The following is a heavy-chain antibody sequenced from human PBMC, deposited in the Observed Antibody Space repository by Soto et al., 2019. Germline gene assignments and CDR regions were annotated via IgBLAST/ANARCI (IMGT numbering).Heavy chain of an antibody. Sequence: QVQLQQWGAGLLMPSETLSLTCAVYGGSFSGYCWSWIRQPPGKGLEWIGEINHSGSTNYNPSLKSRVTISVDTSKNQFSLKLSSVTAAVTAVYYCARGGVLLWFGELWGQGTLVTVSS. J-gene: IGHJ4*02. CDR2: INHSGST. V-gene: IGHV4-34*01. CDR3: ARGGVLLWFGEL. CDR1: GGSFSGYC. D-gene: IGHD3-10*01.